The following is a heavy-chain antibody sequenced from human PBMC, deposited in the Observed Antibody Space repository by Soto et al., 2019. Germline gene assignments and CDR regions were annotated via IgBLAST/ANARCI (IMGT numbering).Heavy chain of an antibody. J-gene: IGHJ3*02. D-gene: IGHD6-19*01. CDR3: ARRQQWLGVDAFDI. CDR2: IYYSGST. CDR1: GGSISSSSYY. V-gene: IGHV4-39*01. Sequence: QLQLQESGPGLVKPSETLSLTCTVSGGSISSSSYYWGWIRQPPGKGLEWIGSIYYSGSTYYNPSLKSRVTISVDTSKNQFSLKLSSVTVADTAVYYCARRQQWLGVDAFDIWGQGTMVTVSS.